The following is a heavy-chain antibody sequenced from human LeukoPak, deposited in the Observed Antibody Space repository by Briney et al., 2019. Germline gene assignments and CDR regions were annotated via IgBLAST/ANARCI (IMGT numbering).Heavy chain of an antibody. V-gene: IGHV3-20*04. CDR2: INWNGGTT. D-gene: IGHD3-16*02. Sequence: GGSLRLSCEASGFTFDDYGMTWVRQVPWKGLEWISSINWNGGTTSYADSVKGRFTISRDNDKNSLYLQMNSLRAEDTALYYCARGGYRQLAYFDYWGQGALVTVSS. J-gene: IGHJ4*02. CDR3: ARGGYRQLAYFDY. CDR1: GFTFDDYG.